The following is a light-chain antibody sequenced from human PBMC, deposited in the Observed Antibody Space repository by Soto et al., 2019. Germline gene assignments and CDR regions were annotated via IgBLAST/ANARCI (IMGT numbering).Light chain of an antibody. CDR3: QQYNNWPPLT. V-gene: IGKV3-15*01. CDR1: QSVSSN. CDR2: GAS. Sequence: EIVMTQSPATLSVSPGERATLSCRASQSVSSNLAWYQQKPGQAPRLLIYGASTRATGIPARCSDSGSGTEFTLTISSLQSEDFAVYYCQQYNNWPPLTFGQGTKLEIK. J-gene: IGKJ2*01.